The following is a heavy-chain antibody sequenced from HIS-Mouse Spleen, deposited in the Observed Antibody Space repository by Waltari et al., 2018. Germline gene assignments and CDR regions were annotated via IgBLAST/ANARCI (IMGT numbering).Heavy chain of an antibody. D-gene: IGHD5-18*01. CDR3: AKEGRGYSYGYEGFDY. CDR1: GFTFDDYA. Sequence: EVQLVESGGGLVQPGRSLRLSCAASGFTFDDYAMHWVRQAPGKGLEWVSGISWNSGSIGYADSVKGRFTISRDNAKNSLYLQMNSLGAEDTALYYCAKEGRGYSYGYEGFDYWGQGTLVTVSS. V-gene: IGHV3-9*01. J-gene: IGHJ4*02. CDR2: ISWNSGSI.